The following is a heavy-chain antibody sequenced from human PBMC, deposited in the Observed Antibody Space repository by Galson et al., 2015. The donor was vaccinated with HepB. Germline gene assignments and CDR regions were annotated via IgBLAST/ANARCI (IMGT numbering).Heavy chain of an antibody. CDR3: AKDASAPRWYQQSYYYYGMDV. CDR1: GFTFSSYG. J-gene: IGHJ6*02. Sequence: SLRLSCAASGFTFSSYGVHWVRQAPGKGLEWVAVISYDGSNKYYADSVKGRFTISRDNSKNTLHLQMNSLRAEDTAVYYCAKDASAPRWYQQSYYYYGMDVWGQGTTVTVSS. D-gene: IGHD2-2*01. V-gene: IGHV3-30*18. CDR2: ISYDGSNK.